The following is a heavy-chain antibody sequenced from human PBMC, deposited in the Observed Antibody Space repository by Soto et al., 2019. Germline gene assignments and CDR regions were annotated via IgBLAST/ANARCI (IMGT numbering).Heavy chain of an antibody. CDR3: ARYTLNSGWSDY. J-gene: IGHJ4*02. V-gene: IGHV4-34*01. D-gene: IGHD6-19*01. Sequence: SSETLSLTGAVYGGSFSGYYWSWIRQPPGKGLEWIGEINHRGRTNYNPSLKGRVTISVDTSKNQFSLKLTSVTAADTAVYYCARYTLNSGWSDYWGVGTLFTDSS. CDR2: INHRGRT. CDR1: GGSFSGYY.